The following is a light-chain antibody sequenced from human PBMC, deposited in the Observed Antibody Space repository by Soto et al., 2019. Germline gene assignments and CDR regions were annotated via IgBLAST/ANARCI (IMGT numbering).Light chain of an antibody. CDR2: GAS. J-gene: IGKJ5*01. V-gene: IGKV3-15*01. CDR1: QSVRSN. CDR3: QQYNNWPPIT. Sequence: EVELTQSPDILSVSPGETATLSCRASQSVRSNLAWYQQKPGQAPRLLIYGASTRATGIPARFSGSGSGREFTLTISSLQSEDFGLYYCQQYNNWPPITFGQGTRLEIK.